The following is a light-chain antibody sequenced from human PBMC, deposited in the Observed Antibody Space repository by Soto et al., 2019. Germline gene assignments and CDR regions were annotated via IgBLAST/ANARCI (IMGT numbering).Light chain of an antibody. Sequence: EIVLTQSPGTLSLSPGERATLSCRASQSVSSSYLAWYQQKPGQAPRLLIYGASSRATGIPDRFSGSGSGTDFTLTISRLEPEDFVVYYCQQYGSSGLTFGGGTKVEIK. J-gene: IGKJ4*01. CDR2: GAS. CDR1: QSVSSSY. V-gene: IGKV3-20*01. CDR3: QQYGSSGLT.